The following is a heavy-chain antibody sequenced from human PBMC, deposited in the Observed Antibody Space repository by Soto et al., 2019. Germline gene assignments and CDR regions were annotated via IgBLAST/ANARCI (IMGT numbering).Heavy chain of an antibody. CDR1: GYTFKSYQ. V-gene: IGHV1-3*04. Sequence: GASVKVSCKAAGYTFKSYQIYWVRQAPGQRLECMGWINISNGNTEYSQNFQGRVTMTRDTSASTAYMELSSLRSEDTAVFYRARATALTLVTTLDYWGQGTPVTVSS. J-gene: IGHJ4*02. D-gene: IGHD4-17*01. CDR3: ARATALTLVTTLDY. CDR2: INISNGNT.